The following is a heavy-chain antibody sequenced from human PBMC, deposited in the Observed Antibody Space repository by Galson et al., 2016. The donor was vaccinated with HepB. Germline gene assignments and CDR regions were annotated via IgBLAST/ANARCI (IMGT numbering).Heavy chain of an antibody. V-gene: IGHV3-7*03. D-gene: IGHD1-26*01. CDR2: IEKDGSEK. Sequence: SLRLSCAASGFTFSSYFMTWVRQAPGKGLQWVANIEKDGSEKNYVDSVKGRFTISRDNAKNSLYLQINSLRAEDTAVYYCARVGGATNDYWGRGTLVTVSS. CDR1: GFTFSSYF. J-gene: IGHJ4*02. CDR3: ARVGGATNDY.